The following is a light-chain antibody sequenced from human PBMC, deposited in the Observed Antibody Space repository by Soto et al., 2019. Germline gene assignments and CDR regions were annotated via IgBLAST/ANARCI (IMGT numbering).Light chain of an antibody. CDR1: QSVSSSF. Sequence: DIVLTQSPGTLSLSPGARAPLSCRASQSVSSSFVAWYHHKPGQAPRLLIYGASTRATGVPDRFSGSGSGTDFTLIISRLEPEDFAVYYCQLSGSSPTFGQGTKVDIK. J-gene: IGKJ1*01. CDR3: QLSGSSPT. V-gene: IGKV3-20*01. CDR2: GAS.